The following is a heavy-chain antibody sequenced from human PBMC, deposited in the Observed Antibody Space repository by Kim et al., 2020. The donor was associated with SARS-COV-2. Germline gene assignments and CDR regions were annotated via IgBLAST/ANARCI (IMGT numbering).Heavy chain of an antibody. D-gene: IGHD3-3*01. CDR1: GFTFSSYS. V-gene: IGHV3-21*01. CDR3: ARDKGDEYYDFWSGRDYYYYMDV. CDR2: ISSSSSYI. Sequence: GGSLRLSCAASGFTFSSYSMNWVRQAPGKGLEWVSSISSSSSYIYYADSVKGRFTISRDNAKNSLYLQMNSLRAEDTAVYYCARDKGDEYYDFWSGRDYYYYMDVWGKGTTVTVSS. J-gene: IGHJ6*03.